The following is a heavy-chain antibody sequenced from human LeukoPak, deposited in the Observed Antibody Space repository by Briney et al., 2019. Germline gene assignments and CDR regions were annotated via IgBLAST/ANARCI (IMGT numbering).Heavy chain of an antibody. J-gene: IGHJ1*01. Sequence: ASVKVSCKTSGYTFTNYYIHWVRQAPGQSLEWMGWINGGNGNTKYSEKFQGRVTIIRDTSASTAYMELSSLRSEDTAVYYCARVPLHDDSGHYYPHWGQGTLVTVSS. CDR2: INGGNGNT. V-gene: IGHV1-3*01. D-gene: IGHD3-22*01. CDR3: ARVPLHDDSGHYYPH. CDR1: GYTFTNYY.